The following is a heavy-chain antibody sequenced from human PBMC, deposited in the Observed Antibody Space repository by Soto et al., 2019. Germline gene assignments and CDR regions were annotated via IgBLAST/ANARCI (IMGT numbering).Heavy chain of an antibody. CDR1: GFTFSSYA. D-gene: IGHD2-15*01. CDR2: ISGDGGEE. J-gene: IGHJ4*02. Sequence: PGGSLRLSCAASGFTFSSYAMSWVRQAPGKGLEWVANISGDGGEEYYVDSMRGRFTISRDNAKNTVYLHMNSLTAEDTAVYYCVRTYLLGAVATLEDFWGQGTLVTVSS. V-gene: IGHV3-7*01. CDR3: VRTYLLGAVATLEDF.